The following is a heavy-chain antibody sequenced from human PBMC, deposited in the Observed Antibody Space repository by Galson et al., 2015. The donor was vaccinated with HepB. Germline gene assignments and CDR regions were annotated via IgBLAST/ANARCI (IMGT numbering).Heavy chain of an antibody. V-gene: IGHV1-18*01. Sequence: SVKVSCKASGYTFITYIITWVRQAPGQGLEWMGSISAYNANTNYTQKLQGRVTMTTDTSTSTAYMELRSLRSDDTAVYYCARGPYYYDSSGYYDYWGQGTLVTVSS. CDR1: GYTFITYI. CDR2: ISAYNANT. D-gene: IGHD3-22*01. J-gene: IGHJ4*02. CDR3: ARGPYYYDSSGYYDY.